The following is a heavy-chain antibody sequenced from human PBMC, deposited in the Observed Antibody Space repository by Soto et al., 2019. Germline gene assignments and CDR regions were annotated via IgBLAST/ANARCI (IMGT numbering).Heavy chain of an antibody. J-gene: IGHJ6*02. Sequence: PSETLSLTCAVYGGSFSGYYWSWIRQPPGKGLEWIGEINHSGSTNYNPSLKSRVTISVDTSKNQFPLKVSSVTAADTAMYYCARLGGYCSGTSCYGYYGMDVWGQGTTVTVSS. CDR1: GGSFSGYY. V-gene: IGHV4-34*01. CDR2: INHSGST. D-gene: IGHD2-2*01. CDR3: ARLGGYCSGTSCYGYYGMDV.